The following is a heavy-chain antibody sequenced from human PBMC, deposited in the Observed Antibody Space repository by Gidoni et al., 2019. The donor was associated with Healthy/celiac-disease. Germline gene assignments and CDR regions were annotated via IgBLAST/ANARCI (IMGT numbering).Heavy chain of an antibody. V-gene: IGHV2-5*02. CDR2: IYWDDDE. CDR3: AHSEYDIRDNWYFDL. D-gene: IGHD3-9*01. CDR1: GFSLSSSGVG. Sequence: QITLKESGPTLVKPTQTLTLTCTFSGFSLSSSGVGVGWIRQPSGKALEWLALIYWDDDERYSPSLKSRLTITKDTSKNQVVLTMTNMDPVDTATYYCAHSEYDIRDNWYFDLWGRGTLVTVSS. J-gene: IGHJ2*01.